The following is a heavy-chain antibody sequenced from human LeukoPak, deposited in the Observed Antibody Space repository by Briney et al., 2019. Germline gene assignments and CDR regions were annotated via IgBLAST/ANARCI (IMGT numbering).Heavy chain of an antibody. CDR1: GGSISSYY. CDR2: IYYSGST. CDR3: ARGGARRWELLYWFDP. Sequence: SETLSLTCTVSGGSISSYYWSWIRQPPGKGLEWIGYIYYSGSTNYNPSLKSRGTISVDTSKNQFSLKLSSVTAADTAVYYCARGGARRWELLYWFDPWGQGTLVTVSS. V-gene: IGHV4-59*01. J-gene: IGHJ5*02. D-gene: IGHD1-26*01.